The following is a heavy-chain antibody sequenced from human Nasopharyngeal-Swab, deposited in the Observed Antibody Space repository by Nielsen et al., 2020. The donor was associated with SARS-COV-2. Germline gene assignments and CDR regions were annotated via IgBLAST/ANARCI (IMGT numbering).Heavy chain of an antibody. V-gene: IGHV3-30*03. J-gene: IGHJ2*01. CDR2: ISSDGSDK. CDR1: RFTFSRWP. D-gene: IGHD3-16*01. CDR3: ARGGWYFDF. Sequence: GESLKISCVASRFTFSRWPMHWVRQAPGKGLEWVTVISSDGSDKQYVDSVKGRFTISRDNAKNSLYLQMNSLRAEDTTVYYCARGGWYFDFWGRGTLVTVSS.